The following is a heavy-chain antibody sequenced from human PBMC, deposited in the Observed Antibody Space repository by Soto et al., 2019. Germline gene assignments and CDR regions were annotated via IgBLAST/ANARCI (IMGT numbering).Heavy chain of an antibody. CDR3: ARRSSGWSDY. D-gene: IGHD6-19*01. CDR2: INPNSGGT. CDR1: GYTFSDYH. J-gene: IGHJ4*02. V-gene: IGHV1-2*02. Sequence: QVQLVQFGAEVKKPGASVNISCKASGYTFSDYHMHWVRQAPGQGLEWMGWINPNSGGTKSAQKFQGRVTMTRDTSISTAYMEQSNLRSDDTAVYYCARRSSGWSDYWGQGTLVTVSS.